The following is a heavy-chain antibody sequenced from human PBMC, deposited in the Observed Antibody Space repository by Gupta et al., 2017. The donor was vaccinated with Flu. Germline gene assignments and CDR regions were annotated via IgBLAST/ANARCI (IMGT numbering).Heavy chain of an antibody. CDR1: GFTFTTYA. CDR3: APAAPNFDY. D-gene: IGHD2-15*01. J-gene: IGHJ4*02. Sequence: VQLVESGGGLVQPGGSLRLSCEASGFTFTTYAFMWVRQAPRKGLEWLSYISSSGSTIYYADSVKGRFTISRDDAKDSLYLQMNSLRAEDTAVYYCAPAAPNFDYWGQGALVAVSS. CDR2: ISSSGSTI. V-gene: IGHV3-48*03.